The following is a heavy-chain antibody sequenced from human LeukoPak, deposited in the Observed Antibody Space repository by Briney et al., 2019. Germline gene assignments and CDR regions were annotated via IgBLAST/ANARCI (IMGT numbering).Heavy chain of an antibody. J-gene: IGHJ4*02. CDR3: ARVAYYYDSSRIDY. CDR2: INHSGST. D-gene: IGHD3-22*01. V-gene: IGHV4-34*01. CDR1: GGSFSGYY. Sequence: SETLSLTRAVYGGSFSGYYWSWIRQPPGKGLEWIGEINHSGSTNYNPSLKSRVTISVDTSKNQFSLKLSSVTAADTAVYYCARVAYYYDSSRIDYWGQGTLVTVSS.